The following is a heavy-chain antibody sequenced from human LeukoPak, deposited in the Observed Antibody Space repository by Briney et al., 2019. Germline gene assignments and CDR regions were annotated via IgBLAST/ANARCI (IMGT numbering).Heavy chain of an antibody. V-gene: IGHV4-34*01. D-gene: IGHD5/OR15-5a*01. Sequence: PSETLSLTCAVCGGSFSGYYWSWIRQPPGKGLEWIGEINHSGSTNYNPSLKSRVTISVDTSKNQFSLKLSSVTAADTAVYYCARRWAAAVYDFDYWGQGTLVTVSS. J-gene: IGHJ4*02. CDR2: INHSGST. CDR1: GGSFSGYY. CDR3: ARRWAAAVYDFDY.